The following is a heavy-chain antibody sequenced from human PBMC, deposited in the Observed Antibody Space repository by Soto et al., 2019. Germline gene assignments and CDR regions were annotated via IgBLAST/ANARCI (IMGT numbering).Heavy chain of an antibody. CDR1: GFTFSNNG. D-gene: IGHD2-15*01. CDR2: IWYDGINK. V-gene: IGHV3-33*01. Sequence: QVQLVESGGGVVQPGRSLRLSCAASGFTFSNNGMHWVRQAPGKGLEWVAVIWYDGINKYYADSVKGRFIISRDNSKNTVYLQMNSLRAEDTAGYYCATDRVQMVDGLDVWGQGTTVTVSS. CDR3: ATDRVQMVDGLDV. J-gene: IGHJ6*02.